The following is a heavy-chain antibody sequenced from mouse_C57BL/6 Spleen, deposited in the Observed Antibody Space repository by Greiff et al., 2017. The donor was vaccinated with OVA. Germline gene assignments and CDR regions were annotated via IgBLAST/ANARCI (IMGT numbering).Heavy chain of an antibody. J-gene: IGHJ2*01. CDR2: IRSKSNNYAT. CDR1: GFSFNTYA. Sequence: EAGGGLVQPKGSLKLSCAASGFSFNTYAMNWVRQAPGKGLEWVARIRSKSNNYATYYADSVKDRFTISRDDSESMLYLQMNNLKTEDTAMYYCVRALTEVFDYWGQGTTLTVSS. CDR3: VRALTEVFDY. V-gene: IGHV10-1*01. D-gene: IGHD4-1*01.